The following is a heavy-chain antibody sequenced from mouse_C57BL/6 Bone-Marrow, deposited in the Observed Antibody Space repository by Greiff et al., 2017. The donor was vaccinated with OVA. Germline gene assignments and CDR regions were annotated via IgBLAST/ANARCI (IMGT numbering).Heavy chain of an antibody. CDR3: ARGGINYGSYVVYFDY. CDR2: IDPEDGET. J-gene: IGHJ2*01. CDR1: GFNIKDYY. Sequence: SGAELVKPGASVKLSCTASGFNIKDYYMHWVKQRTEQGLEWIGRIDPEDGETNYAPKFQGKATLTADTSSNTAYLQLSRQTSDGTAVDYCARGGINYGSYVVYFDYWGQGTTLTVSS. V-gene: IGHV14-2*01. D-gene: IGHD2-1*01.